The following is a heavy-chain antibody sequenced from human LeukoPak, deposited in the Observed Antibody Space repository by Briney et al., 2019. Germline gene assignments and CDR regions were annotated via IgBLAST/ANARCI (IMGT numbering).Heavy chain of an antibody. CDR1: GFTVSTNY. V-gene: IGHV3-53*01. CDR3: ARKLGTVDDY. D-gene: IGHD7-27*01. Sequence: GGSLRLSCAASGFTVSTNYMSWVRQSPGKGLEWVSVIYSGGSPYYADSVKGRFTISRDNSKNTLYLQMSSLRVEDTAMYYCARKLGTVDDYWGQGTLVTVSS. J-gene: IGHJ4*02. CDR2: IYSGGSP.